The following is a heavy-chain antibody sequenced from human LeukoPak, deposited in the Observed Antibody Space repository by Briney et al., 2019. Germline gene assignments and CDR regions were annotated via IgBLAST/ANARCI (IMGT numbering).Heavy chain of an antibody. CDR1: GFTFSQHG. V-gene: IGHV3-30*02. CDR3: AKDLHSSSSCY. Sequence: GGSLRLSCAASGFTFSQHGMHWVRQAPGKGLEWMAFVEYDGNVKYLADSVKGRFSISRDNSQNTLYLQMNSLRAEDTALYYCAKDLHSSSSCYWGQGALVTVSS. CDR2: VEYDGNVK. J-gene: IGHJ4*02. D-gene: IGHD6-6*01.